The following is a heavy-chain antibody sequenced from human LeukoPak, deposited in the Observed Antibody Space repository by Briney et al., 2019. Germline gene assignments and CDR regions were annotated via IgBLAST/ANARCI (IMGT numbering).Heavy chain of an antibody. V-gene: IGHV3-23*01. Sequence: GGSLRLSCAASGFTFSSYAMSWVRQAPGKGLEWVSAISGSGGSTYYADSVKGRFTISRDNSKNTLYLQMNRLRAEDTAVYYFAKEMRYSGSYISFDIWGQGTMVTVSS. D-gene: IGHD1-26*01. J-gene: IGHJ3*02. CDR2: ISGSGGST. CDR3: AKEMRYSGSYISFDI. CDR1: GFTFSSYA.